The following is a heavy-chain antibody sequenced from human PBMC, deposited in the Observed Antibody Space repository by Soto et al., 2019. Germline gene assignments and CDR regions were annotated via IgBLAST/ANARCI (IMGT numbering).Heavy chain of an antibody. J-gene: IGHJ4*02. Sequence: SETLSLTCVVSGGSISRGDFSWTWIRQPPGKGLEWVGYIYRSGSTYYNPSLKRPVSISLDKSKNQFSLNLTSVTAADTAVYYCARGKTNYFFDLWGQGHLVTVSS. D-gene: IGHD3-10*01. V-gene: IGHV4-30-2*01. CDR1: GGSISRGDFS. CDR3: ARGKTNYFFDL. CDR2: IYRSGST.